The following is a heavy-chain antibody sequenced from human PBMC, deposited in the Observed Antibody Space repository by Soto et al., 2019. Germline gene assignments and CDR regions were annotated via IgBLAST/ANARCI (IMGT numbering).Heavy chain of an antibody. V-gene: IGHV2-70*01. Sequence: GSGPTLVNPTQTRTLTCTFSGFSLSTSGMCVSWIRQPPGKALEWLALIDWDDDKYYSTSLKTRLTISKDTSKNQVVLTMTNMDPVDTATYYCARIRGYYDSSGYLTPHGMDVWGQGPKVPVSS. CDR3: ARIRGYYDSSGYLTPHGMDV. CDR1: GFSLSTSGMC. J-gene: IGHJ6*02. CDR2: IDWDDDK. D-gene: IGHD3-22*01.